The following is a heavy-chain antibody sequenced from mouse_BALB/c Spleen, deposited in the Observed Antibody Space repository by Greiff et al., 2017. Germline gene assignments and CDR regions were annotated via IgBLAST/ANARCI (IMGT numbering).Heavy chain of an antibody. D-gene: IGHD2-1*01. J-gene: IGHJ1*01. CDR2: ISSGGSYT. CDR3: ARENYGNYEGYFDV. Sequence: EVQLVESGGGLVKPGGSLKLSCAASGFTFSSYAMSWVRQSPEKRLEWVAEISSGGSYTYYPDTVTGRFTISRDNAKNTLYLEMSSLRSEDTAMYYCARENYGNYEGYFDVWGAGTTVTVSA. V-gene: IGHV5-9-4*01. CDR1: GFTFSSYA.